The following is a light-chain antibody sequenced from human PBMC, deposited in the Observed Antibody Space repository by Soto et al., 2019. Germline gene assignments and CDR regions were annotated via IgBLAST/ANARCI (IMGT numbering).Light chain of an antibody. CDR2: EVS. CDR1: SSDVGGYNY. Sequence: QSVLTQPASVSGSPGQSITISCTGTSSDVGGYNYVSWYQQHRGKAPKLMIYEVSNRPSGVSNRFSGSKSGNTASLTISGLQAEDEADYYCSSYTSSSTLAFGTGTKVTVL. CDR3: SSYTSSSTLA. V-gene: IGLV2-14*01. J-gene: IGLJ1*01.